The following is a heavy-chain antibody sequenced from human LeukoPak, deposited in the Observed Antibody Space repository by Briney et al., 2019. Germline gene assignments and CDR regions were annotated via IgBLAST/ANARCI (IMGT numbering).Heavy chain of an antibody. Sequence: GRSLRLSCAASGFTFSRYGMHWVRQAPGKGLEGVSVISYDGSNKYYADSVKRRFTISRDNSKNTLYLQMNSLRAEDTAVYYCAKEGAVDSSWYNWFDPWGQGTLVTVSS. J-gene: IGHJ5*02. CDR3: AKEGAVDSSWYNWFDP. CDR2: ISYDGSNK. CDR1: GFTFSRYG. V-gene: IGHV3-30*18. D-gene: IGHD6-13*01.